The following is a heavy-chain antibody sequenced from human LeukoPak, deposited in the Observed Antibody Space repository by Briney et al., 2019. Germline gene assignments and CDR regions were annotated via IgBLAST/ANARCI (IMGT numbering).Heavy chain of an antibody. J-gene: IGHJ4*02. CDR1: GGSISSGSYH. V-gene: IGHV4-61*02. CDR3: ARVGGAYSLDY. Sequence: SETLSLTCTVSGGSISSGSYHWSWIRQPAGKALEWIGRIYPSGSTNYDPSLKSRVTIAVDTSKNQFSLKLSSVTAADTAVYYCARVGGAYSLDYWGQGSLVSVSS. D-gene: IGHD5-24*01. CDR2: IYPSGST.